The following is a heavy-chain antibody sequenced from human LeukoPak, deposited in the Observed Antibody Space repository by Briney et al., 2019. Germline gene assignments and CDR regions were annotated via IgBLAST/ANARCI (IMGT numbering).Heavy chain of an antibody. V-gene: IGHV4-59*01. CDR2: IYYSGST. J-gene: IGHJ3*02. D-gene: IGHD5-24*01. CDR1: GGSISSYY. Sequence: KPSETLSLTCTVSGGSISSYYWSWIRQPPGKGLEWIGYIYYSGSTNYNPSLKSRVTISVDTSKNQFSLKLSSVTAADTAVYYCARVEMATITEKGSAFDIWGQGTMVTVSS. CDR3: ARVEMATITEKGSAFDI.